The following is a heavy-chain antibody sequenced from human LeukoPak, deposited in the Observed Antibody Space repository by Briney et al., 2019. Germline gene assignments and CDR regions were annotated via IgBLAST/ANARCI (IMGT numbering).Heavy chain of an antibody. D-gene: IGHD3-22*01. CDR1: GFPFDDYG. CDR3: ARVDSSGYYRLDY. CDR2: ISWNGGST. J-gene: IGHJ4*02. V-gene: IGHV3-20*04. Sequence: GGSLRLSCAASGFPFDDYGMSWVRQAPGKGLEWVSGISWNGGSTGYADSVKGRFTISRDNAKNSLYLQMNSLRAEDTAVYYCARVDSSGYYRLDYWGQGTLVTVSS.